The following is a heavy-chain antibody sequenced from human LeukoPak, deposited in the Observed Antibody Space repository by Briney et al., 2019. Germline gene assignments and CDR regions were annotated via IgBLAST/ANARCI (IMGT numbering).Heavy chain of an antibody. V-gene: IGHV3-13*01. CDR1: GFTFSNYW. J-gene: IGHJ3*02. CDR2: IGTAGDT. D-gene: IGHD3-10*01. CDR3: ARHMPYGSGSYWGVDAFDI. Sequence: GGSLRLSCAASGFTFSNYWMHWVRQATGKGLEWVSAIGTAGDTYYPGSVKGRFTISRENAKNSLYLQMNSLRAGDTAVYYCARHMPYGSGSYWGVDAFDIWGQGTMVTVSS.